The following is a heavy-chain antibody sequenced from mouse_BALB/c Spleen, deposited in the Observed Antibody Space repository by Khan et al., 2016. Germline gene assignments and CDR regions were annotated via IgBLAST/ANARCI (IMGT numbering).Heavy chain of an antibody. CDR2: INPSYGRT. V-gene: IGHV1S81*02. J-gene: IGHJ4*01. CDR3: ARTGAADVMDY. CDR1: GFTFTSYW. D-gene: IGHD3-3*01. Sequence: QVQLQQPGAELVKPGASVKLSCKTSGFTFTSYWLHWVKQRPGQGLEWIGEINPSYGRTNYNEKFKSKATLTVDKSSRPAYMQLSSLTSEDSAVYYCARTGAADVMDYWGQGTSVTVSS.